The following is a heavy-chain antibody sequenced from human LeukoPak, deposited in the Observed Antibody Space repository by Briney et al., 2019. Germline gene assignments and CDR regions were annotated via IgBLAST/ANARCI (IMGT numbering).Heavy chain of an antibody. D-gene: IGHD4-17*01. J-gene: IGHJ4*02. CDR1: GFTVSSNY. Sequence: GGSLRLSCAASGFTVSSNYMTWVRQAPGQGLEWVSVIYFGGTTYYADSVKGRFTISRDNSKNTVYLQMNSLRVEDTAVYYRARGDGDYVYWGQGTLVTVSS. V-gene: IGHV3-53*01. CDR3: ARGDGDYVY. CDR2: IYFGGTT.